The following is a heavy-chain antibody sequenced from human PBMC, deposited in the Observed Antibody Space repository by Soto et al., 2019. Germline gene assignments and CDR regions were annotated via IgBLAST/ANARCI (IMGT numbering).Heavy chain of an antibody. J-gene: IGHJ5*02. V-gene: IGHV6-1*01. CDR3: AREMAVAGHKWFDP. D-gene: IGHD6-19*01. CDR2: TYYRSKWYN. CDR1: VDSVSSNSSV. Sequence: SQTLSLTFAISVDSVSSNSSVWNWIRPSPSRGLEWLGRTYYRSKWYNDYAVSVKSRITINPDTSKNQFSLQLNSVTPEDTAVYDCAREMAVAGHKWFDPCGQGTRVTVS.